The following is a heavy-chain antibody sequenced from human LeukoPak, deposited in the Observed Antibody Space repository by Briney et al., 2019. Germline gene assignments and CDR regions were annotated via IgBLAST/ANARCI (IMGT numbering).Heavy chain of an antibody. CDR2: IYYSGST. J-gene: IGHJ4*02. Sequence: SETLSPTCTVSGGSLSSYYLSWVRQPPGKALEWIGYIYYSGSTNYNPSLKSRVTISVDASKNQFSLKLSSVTTAAATVYYCCGIPSNEGYFYAYYFDYWGQGTLVTVSS. CDR3: CGIPSNEGYFYAYYFDY. V-gene: IGHV4-59*01. D-gene: IGHD3-9*01. CDR1: GGSLSSYY.